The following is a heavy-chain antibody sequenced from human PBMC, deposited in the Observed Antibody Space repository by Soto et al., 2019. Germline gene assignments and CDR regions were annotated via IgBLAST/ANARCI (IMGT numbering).Heavy chain of an antibody. CDR3: AKDRGSGYSGYESGWIDY. V-gene: IGHV3-30*18. CDR1: GFTFSSYG. Sequence: QVQLVESGGGVVQPGRSLRLSCAASGFTFSSYGMHWVRQAPGKGLEWVAVISYDGSNKYYADSVKGRFTISRDNSKNTLYLQMNSLSAEDTAVYYCAKDRGSGYSGYESGWIDYWGQGTLVTVSS. D-gene: IGHD5-12*01. J-gene: IGHJ4*02. CDR2: ISYDGSNK.